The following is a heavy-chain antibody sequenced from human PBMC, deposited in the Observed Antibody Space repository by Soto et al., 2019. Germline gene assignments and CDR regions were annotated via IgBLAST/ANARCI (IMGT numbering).Heavy chain of an antibody. V-gene: IGHV4-59*01. Sequence: SETLSLTCTVSGGSISSYYWSWIRQPPGKGLEWIGYIYYSGSTNYNPSLKSRVTISVDTSKNQFSLKLSSVTAADTAVYYCARQEWIELWPDDSWGQGTLVTVSS. D-gene: IGHD3-3*01. CDR3: ARQEWIELWPDDS. CDR1: GGSISSYY. CDR2: IYYSGST. J-gene: IGHJ4*02.